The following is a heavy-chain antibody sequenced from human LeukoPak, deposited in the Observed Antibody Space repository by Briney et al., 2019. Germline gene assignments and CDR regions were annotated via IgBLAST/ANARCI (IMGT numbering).Heavy chain of an antibody. CDR3: AKVESNPYYFDY. J-gene: IGHJ4*02. Sequence: GGSLRLSCAASGFTFSIYAMSWVRQAPGKGLEWVSAISGSGGSTYYADSVKGRFTISRDNSKNTLYLQMNSLRAEDTAVYYCAKVESNPYYFDYWGQGTLVTVSS. D-gene: IGHD4-11*01. CDR2: ISGSGGST. CDR1: GFTFSIYA. V-gene: IGHV3-23*01.